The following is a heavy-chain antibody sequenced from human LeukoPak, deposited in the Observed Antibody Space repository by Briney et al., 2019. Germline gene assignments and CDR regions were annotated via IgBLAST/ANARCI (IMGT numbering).Heavy chain of an antibody. J-gene: IGHJ4*02. Sequence: SETLSLTCTVSGGSLNNNYWSWVRQPPGKGLEWIGYISYSGSTNYNPSLESRATISVASSRAQFPLKINSVTAADTAVYFCARHLSDRTTVAGEFDYWGQGILVTVSS. CDR2: ISYSGST. CDR1: GGSLNNNY. D-gene: IGHD6-19*01. CDR3: ARHLSDRTTVAGEFDY. V-gene: IGHV4-59*08.